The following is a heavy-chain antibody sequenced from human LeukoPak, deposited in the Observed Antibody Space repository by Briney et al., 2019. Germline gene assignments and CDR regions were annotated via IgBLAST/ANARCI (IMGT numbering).Heavy chain of an antibody. CDR1: GGSISSGDYY. D-gene: IGHD2-2*01. Sequence: SETLSLTCTVSGGSISSGDYYWSWIRQPPGKGLEWIGYVYYSGSTYYNPSLKSRVTISVDTSKNQFSLKLSSVTAADTAVYYCARDCSSTSDVDAFDIWGQGTMVTVSS. J-gene: IGHJ3*02. CDR3: ARDCSSTSDVDAFDI. CDR2: VYYSGST. V-gene: IGHV4-30-4*08.